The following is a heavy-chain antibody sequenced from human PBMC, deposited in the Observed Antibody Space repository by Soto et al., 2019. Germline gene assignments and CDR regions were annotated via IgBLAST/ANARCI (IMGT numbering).Heavy chain of an antibody. CDR2: ISYDGSKK. CDR1: GFTFSSYG. D-gene: IGHD3-10*01. CDR3: AKGAVMVRGPTISHPDY. V-gene: IGHV3-30*18. Sequence: VQLVESGGGVVQPGRSLRLSCAASGFTFSSYGMHWVRQAPGKGLEWVAVISYDGSKKYYADSVKGRFTISRDNSKNTLYLQMNSLRAEDTAVYYCAKGAVMVRGPTISHPDYWGQGTLVTVSS. J-gene: IGHJ4*02.